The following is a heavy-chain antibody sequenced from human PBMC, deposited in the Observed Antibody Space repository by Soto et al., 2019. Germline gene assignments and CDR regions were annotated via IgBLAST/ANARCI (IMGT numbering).Heavy chain of an antibody. CDR3: AKAAGLLARYYYYGMDV. V-gene: IGHV3-23*01. CDR1: GFTFSSYA. J-gene: IGHJ6*02. CDR2: ISGSGGST. D-gene: IGHD3-22*01. Sequence: LRLSCAASGFTFSSYAMSWVRQAPGKGLEWVSAISGSGGSTYYADSVKGRFTISRDNSKNTLYLQMNSLRAEDTAVYYCAKAAGLLARYYYYGMDVWGQGTTVTVSS.